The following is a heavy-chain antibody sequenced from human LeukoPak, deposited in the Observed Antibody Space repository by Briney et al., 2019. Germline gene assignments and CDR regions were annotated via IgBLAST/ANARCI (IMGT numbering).Heavy chain of an antibody. D-gene: IGHD4-11*01. V-gene: IGHV3-23*01. CDR1: GFTFNTYA. J-gene: IGHJ4*02. Sequence: GGSLRLSCAASGFTFNTYAMSWVRQAPGEGLEWVSAISGTGTSTYYADSVKGRFTISRDNSKNTLDLQMNSLRAEDTAVYYCAKSRLRFSSNSPADYWGQGTLVTVSS. CDR3: AKSRLRFSSNSPADY. CDR2: ISGTGTST.